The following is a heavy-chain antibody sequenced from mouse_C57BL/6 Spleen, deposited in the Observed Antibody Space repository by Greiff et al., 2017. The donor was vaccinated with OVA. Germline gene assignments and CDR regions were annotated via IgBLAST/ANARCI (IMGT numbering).Heavy chain of an antibody. CDR1: GYSITSGYY. Sequence: EVQLVESGPGLVKPSQSLSLTCSVTGYSITSGYYWNWIRQFPGNKLEWMGYISYDGSNNYNPSLKNRISITRDTSKNQFFLKLNSVTTEDTATDYCARDSSGYEGFAYWGQGTLVTVSA. V-gene: IGHV3-6*01. CDR2: ISYDGSN. J-gene: IGHJ3*01. CDR3: ARDSSGYEGFAY. D-gene: IGHD3-2*02.